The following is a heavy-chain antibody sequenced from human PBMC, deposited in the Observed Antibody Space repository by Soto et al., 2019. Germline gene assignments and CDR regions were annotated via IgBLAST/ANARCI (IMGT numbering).Heavy chain of an antibody. D-gene: IGHD1-1*01. CDR1: GYAFTTYG. V-gene: IGHV1-18*01. Sequence: QVHLVQSGAEVKKPGASVKVSCKGSGYAFTTYGITWVRQAPGQGLEWMGWISAHNGNTNYAQKLQCRVTVTRDTSTSTAYMELRSLRSDDTAVYYCARGRYGDYWGQGDLVTFSS. CDR3: ARGRYGDY. CDR2: ISAHNGNT. J-gene: IGHJ4*02.